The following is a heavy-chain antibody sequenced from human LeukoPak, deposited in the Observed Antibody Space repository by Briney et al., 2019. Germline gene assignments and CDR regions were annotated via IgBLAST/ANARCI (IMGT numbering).Heavy chain of an antibody. J-gene: IGHJ4*02. CDR1: GFTFSSYW. V-gene: IGHV3-23*01. Sequence: SGGSLRLSCAASGFTFSSYWMSWVRQAPGKGLEWVSAISGSGGSTYYADSVKGRFTISRDNSKNTLYLQMNSLRAEDTAVYYCAKVTHEYYYDSSGYYDYWGQGTLVTVSS. CDR2: ISGSGGST. CDR3: AKVTHEYYYDSSGYYDY. D-gene: IGHD3-22*01.